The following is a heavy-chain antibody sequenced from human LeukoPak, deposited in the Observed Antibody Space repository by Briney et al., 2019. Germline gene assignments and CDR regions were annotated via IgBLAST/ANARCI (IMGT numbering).Heavy chain of an antibody. CDR2: INHSGST. CDR1: GGSFSGYY. V-gene: IGHV4-34*01. D-gene: IGHD3-10*01. Sequence: SETLSLTCAVYGGSFSGYYWSWIRQPPGKGLEWIGEINHSGSTNYNPSLKSRVTISVDTSKNQFSLKLSSVTAADTAVYYCARGLLVLWFGGLLSHVFDYWGQGTPVTVSS. CDR3: ARGLLVLWFGGLLSHVFDY. J-gene: IGHJ4*02.